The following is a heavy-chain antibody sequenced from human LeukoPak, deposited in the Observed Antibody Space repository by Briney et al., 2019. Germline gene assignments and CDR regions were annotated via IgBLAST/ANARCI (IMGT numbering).Heavy chain of an antibody. CDR1: GFSFSSYW. D-gene: IGHD7-27*01. V-gene: IGHV3-74*03. CDR3: ARDIALGRIEY. J-gene: IGHJ4*02. Sequence: GGSLRLSCAASGFSFSSYWMHWVRQAPGKGLVWVSRISSDGSSTTCADSVKGRFTISRDNAKNTVYLQMNSLRAEDTAVYYCARDIALGRIEYWGQGTLVTVSS. CDR2: ISSDGSST.